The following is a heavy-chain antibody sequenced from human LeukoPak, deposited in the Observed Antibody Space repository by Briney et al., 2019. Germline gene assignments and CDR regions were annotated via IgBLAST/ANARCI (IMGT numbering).Heavy chain of an antibody. CDR2: IYPGDSDT. J-gene: IGHJ4*02. D-gene: IGHD6-13*01. Sequence: GESLKISCKGSGYSFTSYWIGWVRQMPGKGLEWVGIIYPGDSDTTYSPSFQGQVTISADKSISTAYLQWSSLKASDTAMYYCARRAYSSSWSPTPFDFWGQGALVIVSS. CDR3: ARRAYSSSWSPTPFDF. CDR1: GYSFTSYW. V-gene: IGHV5-51*01.